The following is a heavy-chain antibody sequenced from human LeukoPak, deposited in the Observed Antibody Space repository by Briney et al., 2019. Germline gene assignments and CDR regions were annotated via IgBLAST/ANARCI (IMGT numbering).Heavy chain of an antibody. CDR1: GFTFSSYD. J-gene: IGHJ6*02. D-gene: IGHD3-10*01. CDR3: ARVLGSGTYGLDV. CDR2: IGTAGDT. V-gene: IGHV3-13*04. Sequence: GGSLRLSCAASGFTFSSYDTHWVRQAIGKGLEWVSSIGTAGDTYHSGSVKGRFTISRENAKNSLYLQMNSLRAGDTAVYYCARVLGSGTYGLDVWGQGTTVTVSS.